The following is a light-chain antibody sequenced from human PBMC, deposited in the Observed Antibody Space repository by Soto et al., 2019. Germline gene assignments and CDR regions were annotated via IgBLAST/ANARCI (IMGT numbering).Light chain of an antibody. CDR1: QSISSW. V-gene: IGKV1-5*01. CDR3: QQYNSYPWT. J-gene: IGKJ1*01. Sequence: DIQMTQSHSTLSASVGDRVTITCRASQSISSWLAWYQQKPGKAPKLLIYDASSLESGVPSRFSGSGSGTEFTLTISSLQPDDFATYYCQQYNSYPWTFGQGVKV. CDR2: DAS.